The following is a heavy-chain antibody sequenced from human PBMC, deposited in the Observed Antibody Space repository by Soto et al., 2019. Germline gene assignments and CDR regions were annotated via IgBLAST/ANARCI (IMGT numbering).Heavy chain of an antibody. J-gene: IGHJ4*02. Sequence: PVGSLRLSCAASGFTFSTYDMHWVRQAPGKGLEWVSFISSSSSSVNYADSVKGRFTISRDNAQNSLYLQMNSLRDDDTAVYYCVKGGWGDFWGQGTLVTVSS. CDR3: VKGGWGDF. V-gene: IGHV3-48*02. D-gene: IGHD3-16*01. CDR1: GFTFSTYD. CDR2: ISSSSSSV.